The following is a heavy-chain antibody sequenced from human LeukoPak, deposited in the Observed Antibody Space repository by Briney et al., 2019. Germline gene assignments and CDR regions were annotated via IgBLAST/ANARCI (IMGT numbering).Heavy chain of an antibody. V-gene: IGHV4-34*01. Sequence: PSETLSLTCAVYGGSFSGYYWSWIRQPPGKGREWIGEINHSGSTNYNPSLKSRVTISVDTSKNQFSLKLSSVTAADTAVYYCAREVGVTSWSYYYMDVWGKGTTVTVSS. J-gene: IGHJ6*03. D-gene: IGHD2-2*01. CDR2: INHSGST. CDR1: GGSFSGYY. CDR3: AREVGVTSWSYYYMDV.